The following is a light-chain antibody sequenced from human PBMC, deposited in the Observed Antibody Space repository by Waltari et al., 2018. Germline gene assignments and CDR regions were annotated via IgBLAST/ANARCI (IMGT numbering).Light chain of an antibody. J-gene: IGLJ2*01. CDR2: EVT. CDR1: SSDMCSYNF. Sequence: QSALIQPPSVSGSPGQSVAIYCTGTSSDMCSYNFFPWYQQFPGTAPKLLIYEVTNRPSGVPDRFSGSKSGYTASLAISGLQPEDEADYYCSSYTTSSTVIFGGGTKLTVL. V-gene: IGLV2-18*02. CDR3: SSYTTSSTVI.